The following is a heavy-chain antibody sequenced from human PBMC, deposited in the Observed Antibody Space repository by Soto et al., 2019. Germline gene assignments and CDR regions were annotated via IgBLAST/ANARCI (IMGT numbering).Heavy chain of an antibody. J-gene: IGHJ4*02. CDR2: FDAAKDET. CDR3: ATGDQLAAEVTGISFSF. V-gene: IGHV1-24*01. D-gene: IGHD2-21*02. CDR1: GYTLSELN. Sequence: QVQLLQSGADMKRPGASVKVSCKVSGYTLSELNLHWVRQAPGKGLEWLGGFDAAKDETLYAQKGRGRVTVTEDTSTVTADMELRSLTVEDTAVYYCATGDQLAAEVTGISFSFWGQGTRVTVSS.